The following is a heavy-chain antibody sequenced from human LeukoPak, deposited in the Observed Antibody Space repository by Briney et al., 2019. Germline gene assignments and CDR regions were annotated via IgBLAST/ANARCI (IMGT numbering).Heavy chain of an antibody. D-gene: IGHD1-20*01. J-gene: IGHJ6*03. CDR2: IYYSGST. CDR3: ARDLGITGTDYYYYMDV. V-gene: IGHV4-59*01. Sequence: SETLSLTCTVSGGCISSYYWSWIRQPPGKGLEWIGYIYYSGSTNYNPSLKSRVTISVDTSKNQFSLKLSSVTAADTAVYYCARDLGITGTDYYYYMDVWGKGTTVTVSS. CDR1: GGCISSYY.